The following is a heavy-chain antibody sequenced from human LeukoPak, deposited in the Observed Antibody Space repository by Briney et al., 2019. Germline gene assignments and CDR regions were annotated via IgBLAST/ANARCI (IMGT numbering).Heavy chain of an antibody. CDR1: GFTFSSYA. Sequence: GGSLRLSCAASGFTFSSYAMSWVRQAPGKGLEWVSAISGSGGSTYYADSVKGRFTISRDNSKNTLYLQMNSLRAEDTAVYYCARSPQQLVHAFDIWGQGTMVTVSS. CDR3: ARSPQQLVHAFDI. V-gene: IGHV3-23*01. J-gene: IGHJ3*02. D-gene: IGHD6-13*01. CDR2: ISGSGGST.